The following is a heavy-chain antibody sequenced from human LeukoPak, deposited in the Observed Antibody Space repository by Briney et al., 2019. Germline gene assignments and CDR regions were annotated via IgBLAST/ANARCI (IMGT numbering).Heavy chain of an antibody. V-gene: IGHV3-11*04. CDR1: GFTFSDYY. CDR2: ISSSGSTI. D-gene: IGHD1-26*01. CDR3: ARDRLRGYGGVDY. J-gene: IGHJ4*02. Sequence: GGSLRLSCAASGFTFSDYYVSWIRQAPGKGLEWVSYISSSGSTIYYADSVKGRFTISRDNAKNSLYLQMNGLRAEDTAVYYCARDRLRGYGGVDYWGQGTLVTVSS.